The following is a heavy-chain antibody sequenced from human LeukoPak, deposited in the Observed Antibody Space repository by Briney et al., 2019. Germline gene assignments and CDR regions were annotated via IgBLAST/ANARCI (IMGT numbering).Heavy chain of an antibody. CDR1: GGTFSSYA. V-gene: IGHV1-69*04. D-gene: IGHD2-15*01. J-gene: IGHJ5*02. CDR2: IIPILGIA. CDR3: ARNDYCSGGSCYRQWFDP. Sequence: GASVKVSCKASGGTFSSYAISWVRQAPGQGLEWMGRIIPILGIANYAQKFQGRVTITADKSTSTAYMELSSLRSEDTAMYYCARNDYCSGGSCYRQWFDPWGQGTLVTVSS.